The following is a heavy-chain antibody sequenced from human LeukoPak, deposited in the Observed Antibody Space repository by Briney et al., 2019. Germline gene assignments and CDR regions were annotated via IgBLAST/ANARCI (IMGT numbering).Heavy chain of an antibody. CDR1: GGSISSYY. V-gene: IGHV4-4*07. CDR3: AREVVPAATNWFDP. J-gene: IGHJ5*02. CDR2: IYTSGST. Sequence: SETLSLTCTVSGGSISSYYWSWIRQPAGKGLEWIGRIYTSGSTNYNPSLKSRVTISVDTSKNQFSLKLSSVTAADTAVYYCAREVVPAATNWFDPWGQGTLVTVSS. D-gene: IGHD2-2*01.